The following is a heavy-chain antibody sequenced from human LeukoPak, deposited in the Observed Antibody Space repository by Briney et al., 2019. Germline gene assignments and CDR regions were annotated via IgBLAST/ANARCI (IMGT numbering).Heavy chain of an antibody. CDR1: GFTFSSYS. V-gene: IGHV3-48*01. J-gene: IGHJ4*02. CDR3: ARLRGVRGGNSDYFDY. Sequence: GGSLRLSCAASGFTFSSYSMNWVRQAPGKGLEWVSYISSSSSTIYYADSVKGRFTISRDNAKNSLYLQMNSLRAEDTAVYYCARLRGVRGGNSDYFDYWGQGILVTVSS. D-gene: IGHD4-23*01. CDR2: ISSSSSTI.